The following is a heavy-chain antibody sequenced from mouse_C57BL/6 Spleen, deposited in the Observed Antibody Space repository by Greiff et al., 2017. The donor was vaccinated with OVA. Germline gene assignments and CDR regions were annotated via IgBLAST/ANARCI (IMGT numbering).Heavy chain of an antibody. CDR3: ARDVYYDYDGAWFAY. CDR1: GYSITSGYY. V-gene: IGHV3-6*01. Sequence: EVKLQESGPGLVKPSQSLSLTCSVTGYSITSGYYWNWIRQFPGNKLEWMGYISYDGSNNYNPSLKNRISITRDTSKNQFFLKLNSVTTEDTATYYCARDVYYDYDGAWFAYWGQGTLVTVSA. D-gene: IGHD2-4*01. J-gene: IGHJ3*01. CDR2: ISYDGSN.